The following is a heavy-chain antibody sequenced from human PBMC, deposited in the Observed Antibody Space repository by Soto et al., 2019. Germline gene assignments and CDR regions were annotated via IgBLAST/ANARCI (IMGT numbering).Heavy chain of an antibody. Sequence: QVQLQESGPGVVKPSETLSLSCSVSGGSISKFYWSWIRKTAGKGLEWMGRVYATGTTDYNPSLRSRVTMSVDISKQTFSLSLTSVTAADTGVYYCVRDGSKTLRDWFDPWGQGKLVTVSS. CDR2: VYATGTT. CDR3: VRDGSKTLRDWFDP. V-gene: IGHV4-4*07. J-gene: IGHJ5*02. CDR1: GGSISKFY.